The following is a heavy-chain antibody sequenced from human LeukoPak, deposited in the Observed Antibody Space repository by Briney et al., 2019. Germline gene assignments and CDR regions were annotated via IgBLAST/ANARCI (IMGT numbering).Heavy chain of an antibody. J-gene: IGHJ4*02. Sequence: GGSLRLSCAASGFTFSSYGMHWVRQAPGKGLEWVAVISYDGSNKYYADSVKGRFTISRDNSKNTLYLQMNSLRAEDTAVYYCARFSSSWYSLDYWGQGTLVTVSS. CDR1: GFTFSSYG. CDR2: ISYDGSNK. V-gene: IGHV3-30*03. D-gene: IGHD6-13*01. CDR3: ARFSSSWYSLDY.